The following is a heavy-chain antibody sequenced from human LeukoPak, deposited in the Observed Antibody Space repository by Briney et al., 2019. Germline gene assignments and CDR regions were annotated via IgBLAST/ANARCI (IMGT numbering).Heavy chain of an antibody. CDR3: ARGKQYEYSSSSADAFDI. J-gene: IGHJ3*02. CDR1: GYTLTELS. V-gene: IGHV1-24*01. CDR2: FDPEDGET. D-gene: IGHD6-6*01. Sequence: ASVKVSCKVSGYTLTELSMHWVRQAPGKGLEWMGGFDPEDGETIYAQKFQGRVTMTEDTSTDTAYMELRSLRSDDTAVYYCARGKQYEYSSSSADAFDIWGQGTMVTVSS.